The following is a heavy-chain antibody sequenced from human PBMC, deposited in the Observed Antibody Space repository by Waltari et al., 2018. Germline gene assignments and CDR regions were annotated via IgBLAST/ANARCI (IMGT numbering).Heavy chain of an antibody. CDR1: GFTFSSYA. Sequence: QVQLVESGGGVVQPGRSLRLSCAASGFTFSSYAMHWVRQAPGKGLEWVAVISYDGSNKYYADSVKGRFTISRDNSKNTLYLQMNSLRAEDTAVYYCAREDGDYWGQGTLVTVSS. CDR2: ISYDGSNK. V-gene: IGHV3-30-3*01. CDR3: AREDGDY. J-gene: IGHJ4*02.